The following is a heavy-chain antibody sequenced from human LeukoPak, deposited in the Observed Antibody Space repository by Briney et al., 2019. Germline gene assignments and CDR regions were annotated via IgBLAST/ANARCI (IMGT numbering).Heavy chain of an antibody. Sequence: PGGSLRLSCAASGFTFSDHYMDWVRQAPGKGLEGVGRSRNKANKYIIEYAASVKGRFTISRGDSKNSLYLQMHRLKTEPPAVYYCPRRDSGSCSHWGQGTLVTVS. CDR3: PRRDSGSCSH. V-gene: IGHV3-72*01. CDR1: GFTFSDHY. D-gene: IGHD1-26*01. CDR2: SRNKANKYII. J-gene: IGHJ4*02.